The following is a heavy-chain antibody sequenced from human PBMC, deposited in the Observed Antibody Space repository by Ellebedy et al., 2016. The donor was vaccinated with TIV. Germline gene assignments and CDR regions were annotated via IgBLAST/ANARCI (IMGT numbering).Heavy chain of an antibody. CDR1: GYTFTSHG. D-gene: IGHD1-26*01. Sequence: AASVKVSCKTSGYTFTSHGISWVRQAPGQGFEWMGWISAYNGNTNYARKFQGRLTMTTDTSTNTAYIELRSLTSDDTVIYYCARDQAPVGADYWGQGTLVTVSS. J-gene: IGHJ4*02. V-gene: IGHV1-18*04. CDR2: ISAYNGNT. CDR3: ARDQAPVGADY.